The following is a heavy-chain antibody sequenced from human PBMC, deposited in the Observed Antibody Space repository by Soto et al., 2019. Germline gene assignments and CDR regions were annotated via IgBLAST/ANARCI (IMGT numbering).Heavy chain of an antibody. Sequence: ASVKVSCKVSGYTLTELSMHWVRQAPGKGLEWMGGFDPEDGETIYAQKFQGRVTMTEDTSTDTAYMEPSSLRSEDTAVYYCATRGVACSGGSCYTYYYYGMDVWGQGTTVTVSS. CDR1: GYTLTELS. J-gene: IGHJ6*02. CDR2: FDPEDGET. D-gene: IGHD2-15*01. CDR3: ATRGVACSGGSCYTYYYYGMDV. V-gene: IGHV1-24*01.